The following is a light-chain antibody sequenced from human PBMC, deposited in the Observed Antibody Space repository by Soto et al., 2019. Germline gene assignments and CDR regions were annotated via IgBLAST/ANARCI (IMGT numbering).Light chain of an antibody. CDR1: QRVGSN. J-gene: IGKJ5*01. V-gene: IGKV3-11*01. CDR3: QQRRSWPPTIT. Sequence: EIVLTQSPGTLSLSPGEGATLSCRASQRVGSNYLAWYQQKPGQSPRLLIYDASNRATGIPARFSGSGSGTDFTLTISSLEPEDFAVYYCQQRRSWPPTITFGQGTRLEIK. CDR2: DAS.